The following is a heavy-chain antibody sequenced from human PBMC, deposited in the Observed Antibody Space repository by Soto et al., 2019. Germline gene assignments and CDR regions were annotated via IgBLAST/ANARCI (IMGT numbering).Heavy chain of an antibody. CDR3: ARLYYYYMDV. CDR1: GGSISSYY. CDR2: IYYSGST. Sequence: SETLSLTCTVSGGSISSYYCSWIRQPPGKGLEWIGYIYYSGSTNYNPSLKSRVTISVDTSKNQFSLKLSSVTAADTAVYYCARLYYYYMDVWGKGTTVTVSS. V-gene: IGHV4-59*01. J-gene: IGHJ6*03.